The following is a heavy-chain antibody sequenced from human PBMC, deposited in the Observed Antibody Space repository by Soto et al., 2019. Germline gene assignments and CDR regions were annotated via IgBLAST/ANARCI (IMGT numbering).Heavy chain of an antibody. V-gene: IGHV3-13*01. CDR2: IGTAGDT. CDR3: ARGALYSSSSVSPWDYYYYGMDA. Sequence: HPGGSLRLSCAASGFTFSSYDMHWVRQATGKGLEWVSAIGTAGDTYYPGSVKGRFTISRENAKNSLYLQMNSLRAGDTAVYYCARGALYSSSSVSPWDYYYYGMDAWGQGTTVTVSS. CDR1: GFTFSSYD. D-gene: IGHD6-6*01. J-gene: IGHJ6*02.